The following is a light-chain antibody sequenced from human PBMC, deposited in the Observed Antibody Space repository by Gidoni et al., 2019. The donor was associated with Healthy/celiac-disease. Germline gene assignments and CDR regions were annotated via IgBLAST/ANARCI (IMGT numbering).Light chain of an antibody. Sequence: SSELTQDPAVSVAFGQTVRITCQGDSRRSYYASWYQQKPGQAPVLVIYGKNNRPSGIPDRFSGSSSGNTASLTITGAQAEDEADYYCNSRDSSGNHVVFGGGTKLTVL. V-gene: IGLV3-19*01. J-gene: IGLJ2*01. CDR1: SRRSYY. CDR3: NSRDSSGNHVV. CDR2: GKN.